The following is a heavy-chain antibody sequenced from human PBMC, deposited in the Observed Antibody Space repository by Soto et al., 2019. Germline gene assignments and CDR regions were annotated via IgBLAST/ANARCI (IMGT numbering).Heavy chain of an antibody. D-gene: IGHD2-2*01. CDR2: IIPIFGTA. CDR3: ARHVPAAGYYYGMDV. CDR1: GGTFSSYA. Sequence: QVQLVQSGAEVKKPGSSVKVSCKASGGTFSSYAISWVRQAPGQGLEWMGGIIPIFGTATYAQKFQGRVTITADESTSTAYMELSSLRSEDTPVYYCARHVPAAGYYYGMDVWGQGTTVTVSS. J-gene: IGHJ6*02. V-gene: IGHV1-69*12.